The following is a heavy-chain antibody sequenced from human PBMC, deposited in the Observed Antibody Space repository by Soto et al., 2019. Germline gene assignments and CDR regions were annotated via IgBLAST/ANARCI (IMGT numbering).Heavy chain of an antibody. D-gene: IGHD6-19*01. Sequence: EVQLVESGGGLVKPGGSLRLSCAASGFTFSSHSMNWVRQAPGKGLEWVSSISSGSDYIFYADSMKGRFTISRDNAKNSLYLQMNSLRAEDTAVYYCARSIAVAGLTPADYWGQGTLVTVSS. J-gene: IGHJ4*02. CDR3: ARSIAVAGLTPADY. V-gene: IGHV3-21*01. CDR2: ISSGSDYI. CDR1: GFTFSSHS.